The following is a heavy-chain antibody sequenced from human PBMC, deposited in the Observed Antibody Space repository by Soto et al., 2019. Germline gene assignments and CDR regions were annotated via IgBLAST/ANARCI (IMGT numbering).Heavy chain of an antibody. J-gene: IGHJ6*02. CDR1: GGSISSYY. D-gene: IGHD2-15*01. CDR3: ARARWNYGMDV. V-gene: IGHV4-59*01. CDR2: IYYSGST. Sequence: SETLSLTCTVSGGSISSYYWSWIRQPPGKGLEWIGYIYYSGSTNYNPSLKSRVTISVDTSKNQFSLKLSSVTAADTAVYYCARARWNYGMDVWGQGPTVTVSS.